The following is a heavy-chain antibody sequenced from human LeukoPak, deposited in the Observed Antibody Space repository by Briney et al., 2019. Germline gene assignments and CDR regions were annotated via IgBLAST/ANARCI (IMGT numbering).Heavy chain of an antibody. CDR1: GFTFSSYG. CDR2: ISYDGSNK. J-gene: IGHJ4*02. D-gene: IGHD5-24*01. CDR3: AKEGDGYNFPFDY. V-gene: IGHV3-30*18. Sequence: PGGSLRLSCAASGFTFSSYGMHWVRQAPGKGLEWVAVISYDGSNKYYADSVKGRFTISRDNPKNTLYLQMNSLRAEDTAVYYCAKEGDGYNFPFDYWGQGTLVTVSS.